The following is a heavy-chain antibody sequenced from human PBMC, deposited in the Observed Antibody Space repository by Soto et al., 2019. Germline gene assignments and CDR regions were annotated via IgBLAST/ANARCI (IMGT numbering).Heavy chain of an antibody. CDR2: IYYSGST. CDR1: GGSISSSSYY. CDR3: TTTYNWNYYFDY. V-gene: IGHV4-39*01. J-gene: IGHJ4*02. Sequence: QLQLQESGPGLVKPSETLSLTCTVSGGSISSSSYYWGWIRQPPGKGLEWIGSIYYSGSTYYNPSLKSRVTISVDTSKTQFSLKLSSVTAADTAVYYCTTTYNWNYYFDYWGQGTLVTVSS. D-gene: IGHD1-7*01.